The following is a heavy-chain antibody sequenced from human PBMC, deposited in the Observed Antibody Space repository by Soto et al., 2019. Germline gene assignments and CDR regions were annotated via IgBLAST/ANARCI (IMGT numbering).Heavy chain of an antibody. J-gene: IGHJ4*02. D-gene: IGHD2-21*01. CDR2: VNAASGNT. V-gene: IGHV1-3*01. CDR3: ARTPLLDSHFDY. CDR1: GFSLNTYV. Sequence: QVHLVQSGAEARKPGASVNVSCMASGFSLNTYVVHWVRQAPGQGLEWMGWVNAASGNTQTSQKFQGRLTLTRDTSAHTAYMELSSLSTSHTPFYFSARTPLLDSHFDYWRQRTLVPLSS.